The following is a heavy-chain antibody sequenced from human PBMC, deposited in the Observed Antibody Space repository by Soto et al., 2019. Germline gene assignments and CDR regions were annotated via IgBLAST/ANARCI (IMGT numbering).Heavy chain of an antibody. CDR2: ISGSGITT. D-gene: IGHD1-26*01. Sequence: VQLLESGGDLVQPGGSLRLSCAASGFTFSSYAMSWVRQAPGKGLEWVSVISGSGITTYYADSVKGRFTISRDNSKNTLYLQMNSLRAEDTAVYYCAKDLRGGATSIDYWGQGTLVTVSS. CDR1: GFTFSSYA. J-gene: IGHJ4*02. V-gene: IGHV3-23*01. CDR3: AKDLRGGATSIDY.